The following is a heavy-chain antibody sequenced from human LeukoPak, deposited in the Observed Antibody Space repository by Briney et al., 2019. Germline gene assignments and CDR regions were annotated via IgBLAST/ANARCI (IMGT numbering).Heavy chain of an antibody. CDR3: ARGVPCSGGSCYVDWFDP. CDR1: GFTFSNYG. CDR2: INHSGST. V-gene: IGHV4-34*01. J-gene: IGHJ5*02. Sequence: PGGSLRLSCAASGFTFSNYGMNWVRQAPGKGLEWIGEINHSGSTNYNPSLKSRVTISVDTSKNQFSLKLSSVTAADTAVYYCARGVPCSGGSCYVDWFDPWGQGTLVTVSS. D-gene: IGHD2-15*01.